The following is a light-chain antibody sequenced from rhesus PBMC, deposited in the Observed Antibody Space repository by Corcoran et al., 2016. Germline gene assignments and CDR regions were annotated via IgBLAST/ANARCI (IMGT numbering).Light chain of an antibody. J-gene: IGKJ1*01. CDR3: QHYYSTPWT. CDR1: QGITTD. Sequence: DIQMTQSPSSLSASVGDRVTITCRASQGITTDLAWYQQQPGETPKLLIYAASSLQSGIPSRFRGSGSGTDFTLTISSLQPEDFATYYCQHYYSTPWTFGQGTKVEIK. V-gene: IGKV1-25*02. CDR2: AAS.